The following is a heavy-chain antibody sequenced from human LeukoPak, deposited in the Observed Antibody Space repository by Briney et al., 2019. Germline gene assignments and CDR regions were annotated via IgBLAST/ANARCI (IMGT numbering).Heavy chain of an antibody. CDR3: VKGGAAMVYDAFDI. Sequence: GGSLRLSCSASGFTFSSYAMHWVRQAPGKGLEYVSAISSNGGSTYYADSVKGRFTISRDNSKNTLYLQMSSRRAEDTAVYYCVKGGAAMVYDAFDIWGQGTMVTVSS. D-gene: IGHD5-18*01. CDR1: GFTFSSYA. CDR2: ISSNGGST. J-gene: IGHJ3*02. V-gene: IGHV3-64D*06.